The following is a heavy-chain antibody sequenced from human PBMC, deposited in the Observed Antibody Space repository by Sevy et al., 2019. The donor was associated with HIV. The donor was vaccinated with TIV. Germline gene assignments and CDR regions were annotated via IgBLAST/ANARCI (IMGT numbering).Heavy chain of an antibody. Sequence: GGSLRLSCAASGFTFSSYAMHWVRQAPGKGLEWVAVISYDGSNKYYADSVKGRFTISRDNSKNTLYLQMNSLRAEDTAVYYGARGEYYYDSSGYYSPHYEDFQHWGQGTLVTVSS. CDR3: ARGEYYYDSSGYYSPHYEDFQH. CDR2: ISYDGSNK. V-gene: IGHV3-30-3*01. CDR1: GFTFSSYA. D-gene: IGHD3-22*01. J-gene: IGHJ1*01.